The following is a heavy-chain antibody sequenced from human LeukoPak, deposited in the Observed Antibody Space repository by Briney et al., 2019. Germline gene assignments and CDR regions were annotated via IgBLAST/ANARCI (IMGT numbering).Heavy chain of an antibody. CDR1: GYTYTSYG. CDR2: IIPIFGTA. Sequence: ASVKVSRKASGYTYTSYGISWVRQAPGQGLEWMGGIIPIFGTANYAQRFQGRVTITADKSTSTAYMELSSLRSEDTAVYYCARTEGSGPNYYYYYMDVWGKGTTVTVSS. V-gene: IGHV1-69*06. J-gene: IGHJ6*03. D-gene: IGHD3-10*01. CDR3: ARTEGSGPNYYYYYMDV.